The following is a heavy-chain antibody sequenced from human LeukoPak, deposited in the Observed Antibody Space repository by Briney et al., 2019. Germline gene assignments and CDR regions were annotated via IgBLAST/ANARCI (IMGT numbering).Heavy chain of an antibody. CDR3: ARGMTLPDY. CDR2: IYYTGST. J-gene: IGHJ4*02. V-gene: IGHV4-59*01. Sequence: SETLSLTCTVSGGSLSYYYWSWIRQRPGKGLESIGHIYYTGSTNYNPSLKSRVTISVDTSKNQFSLKVSSVTAADTAVYYCARGMTLPDYWGQGTLVTVSS. CDR1: GGSLSYYY. D-gene: IGHD2-8*01.